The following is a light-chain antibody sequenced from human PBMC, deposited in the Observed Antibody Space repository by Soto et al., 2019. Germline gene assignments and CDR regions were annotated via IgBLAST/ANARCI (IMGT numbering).Light chain of an antibody. V-gene: IGLV4-69*01. CDR2: LNNDGSH. CDR3: QTWGTGFQV. CDR1: SGHSSYA. J-gene: IGLJ2*01. Sequence: QSVLTQSPSASASLGASVKLTCTLSSGHSSYAIAWHQKQPGKGPRYLMDLNNDGSHSKGDGIPDRFSGSSSGAERYLIISSLQSEDEADYYCQTWGTGFQVFGGGTKLTV.